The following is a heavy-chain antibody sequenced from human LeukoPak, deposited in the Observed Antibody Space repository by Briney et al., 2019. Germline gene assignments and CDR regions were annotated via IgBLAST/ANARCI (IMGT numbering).Heavy chain of an antibody. Sequence: SETLSLTCTVSGGSISSSSYNWAWIRQPPGKGLEWIGNIDNIGSTYYNPSPQSRVTISVDKSKDQLSLKLNSVTATDTAIYYCARPPGIAAAWFDPWGQGTLVTVSS. J-gene: IGHJ5*02. D-gene: IGHD6-13*01. CDR3: ARPPGIAAAWFDP. V-gene: IGHV4-39*01. CDR1: GGSISSSSYN. CDR2: IDNIGST.